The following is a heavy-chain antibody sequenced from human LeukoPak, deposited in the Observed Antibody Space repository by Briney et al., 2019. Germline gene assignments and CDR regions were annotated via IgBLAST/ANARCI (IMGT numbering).Heavy chain of an antibody. CDR1: GFSFSNNW. CDR3: AKGSVRFDP. Sequence: GGSLRLSCAASGFSFSNNWMHWVRQAPGKGLVWVSRINNDGSMTHYADSVKGRFTISRGNAKNTLYLQMNSLRAEDTAVYYCAKGSVRFDPWGQGTLVTVSS. CDR2: INNDGSMT. J-gene: IGHJ5*02. V-gene: IGHV3-74*01.